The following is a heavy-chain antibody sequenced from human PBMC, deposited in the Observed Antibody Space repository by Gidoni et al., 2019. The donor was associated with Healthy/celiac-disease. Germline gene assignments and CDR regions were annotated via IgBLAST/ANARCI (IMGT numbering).Heavy chain of an antibody. D-gene: IGHD5-18*01. V-gene: IGHV4-39*01. Sequence: QLQLQESGPGPATPSETLSLTCTVPGGSLSSSSYYWGWIRQPPGKGLEWIGSIYLSGRTYYNPSLKSRVTISVDTSKNQFSLKLSSVTAADTAVYYCARRGTAMAWERRDRVGIFDYWGQGTLVTVSS. CDR2: IYLSGRT. J-gene: IGHJ4*02. CDR3: ARRGTAMAWERRDRVGIFDY. CDR1: GGSLSSSSYY.